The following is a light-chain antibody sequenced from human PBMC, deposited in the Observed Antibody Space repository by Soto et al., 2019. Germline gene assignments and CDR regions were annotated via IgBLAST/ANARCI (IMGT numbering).Light chain of an antibody. CDR2: VNSDGSH. Sequence: QSVLTQSPSASASLGASVKLTCTLSSGHSDYAIAWHQQQPEKGPRYLMKVNSDGSHNKGDVIPDRFSGSSSGAERYLTISSLQSEDEADYYCQTWDTGIQVFGGGTKVTVL. CDR3: QTWDTGIQV. CDR1: SGHSDYA. V-gene: IGLV4-69*01. J-gene: IGLJ2*01.